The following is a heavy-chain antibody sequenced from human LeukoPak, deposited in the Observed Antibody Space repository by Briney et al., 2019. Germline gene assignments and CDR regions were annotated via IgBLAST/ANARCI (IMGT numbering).Heavy chain of an antibody. Sequence: GGSLRLSCTVSGFTVSSNSMSWVRQAPGKGLEWVSFIYSDNTHYSDSVKGRFTISRDNSKNTLYLQMNSLRAEDTAVYYCARDRYTYYDSSGYRFDIWGQGTMVTVSS. V-gene: IGHV3-53*01. J-gene: IGHJ3*02. CDR2: IYSDNT. D-gene: IGHD3-22*01. CDR3: ARDRYTYYDSSGYRFDI. CDR1: GFTVSSNS.